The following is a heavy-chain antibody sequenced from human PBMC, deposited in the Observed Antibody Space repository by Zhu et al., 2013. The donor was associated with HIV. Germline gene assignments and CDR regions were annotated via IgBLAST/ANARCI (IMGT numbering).Heavy chain of an antibody. V-gene: IGHV1-18*01. D-gene: IGHD3-3*01. CDR1: GVYFSSLP. Sequence: QLKLVQSGPEVKRPGSSVKVSCEASGVYFSSLPISWLRQAPGQGLEWMGWISAYNGNTNYAQKLQGRVTMTTDTSTSTAYMELRSLRSDDTAVYYCARDPGRFLEWPYMDVWGKGTTVTVSS. J-gene: IGHJ6*03. CDR2: ISAYNGNT. CDR3: ARDPGRFLEWPYMDV.